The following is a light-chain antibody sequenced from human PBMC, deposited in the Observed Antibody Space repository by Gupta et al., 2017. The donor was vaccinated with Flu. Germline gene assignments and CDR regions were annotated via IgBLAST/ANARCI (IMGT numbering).Light chain of an antibody. Sequence: SITISSTRTSSDVGGHNLVSWYQQCPGKAHKLIIYEGNKRPSGVSNRFSASKSGDTASLTISGLLAEDEADYYCCSDAGDNSYVFATGTKVTVL. CDR2: EGN. J-gene: IGLJ1*01. V-gene: IGLV2-23*01. CDR3: CSDAGDNSYV. CDR1: SSDVGGHNL.